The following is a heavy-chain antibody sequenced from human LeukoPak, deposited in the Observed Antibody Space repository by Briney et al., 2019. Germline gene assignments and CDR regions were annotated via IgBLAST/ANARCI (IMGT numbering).Heavy chain of an antibody. CDR2: IYYSGST. D-gene: IGHD3-22*01. Sequence: SETLSLTCTVSGGSISSSSYFWGWIRQPPGKGLVWNGSIYYSGSTYYNPSLKSRVTISVDTSKNQFSLKLSAVTAADTAVYYCARVRRVYYYDSSGYSLDYWGQGTLVTVSS. J-gene: IGHJ4*02. CDR3: ARVRRVYYYDSSGYSLDY. CDR1: GGSISSSSYF. V-gene: IGHV4-39*07.